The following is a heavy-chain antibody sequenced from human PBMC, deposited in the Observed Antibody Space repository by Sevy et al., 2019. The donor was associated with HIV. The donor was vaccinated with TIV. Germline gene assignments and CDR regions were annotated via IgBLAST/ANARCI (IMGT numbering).Heavy chain of an antibody. Sequence: SETLSLTCAVSGHSISSGYYWGWIRQSPGKGLEWIGNIYHSGRTYHNPSLKSRVTISVDTSKNQFSLKLTSVTAADTAVYYCARASGGDRLDYYGMDVWGQGTTVTVSS. V-gene: IGHV4-38-2*01. CDR1: GHSISSGYY. D-gene: IGHD2-21*02. CDR3: ARASGGDRLDYYGMDV. CDR2: IYHSGRT. J-gene: IGHJ6*02.